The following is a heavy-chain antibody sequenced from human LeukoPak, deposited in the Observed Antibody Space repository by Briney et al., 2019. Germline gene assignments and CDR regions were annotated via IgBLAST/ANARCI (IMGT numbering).Heavy chain of an antibody. V-gene: IGHV3-23*01. CDR2: ISGGGGTP. CDR1: GFTFSSYA. D-gene: IGHD2-15*01. Sequence: PGGTLRLSCAASGFTFSSYAMSWVRQAPGKGLEWVSTISGGGGTPYYADSVKGRFTISRDNSKNTLFLQMNSLRVEDTAVYYCAKSGLNRFDYWGQGALVTVSS. J-gene: IGHJ4*02. CDR3: AKSGLNRFDY.